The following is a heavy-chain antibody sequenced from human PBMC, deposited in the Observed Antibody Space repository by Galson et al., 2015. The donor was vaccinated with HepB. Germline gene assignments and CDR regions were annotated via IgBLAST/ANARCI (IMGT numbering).Heavy chain of an antibody. J-gene: IGHJ4*02. D-gene: IGHD2-21*01. CDR3: ASGIESVRRAYDTIEVVYGY. CDR2: ISSSSSTI. Sequence: SLRLSCAASGFTFSSYSMNWVRQAPGKGLEWVSYISSSSSTIYYADSVKGRFTISRDNAKNSLYLQMNSLRAEDTAVYYCASGIESVRRAYDTIEVVYGYWGQGTLVTVSS. CDR1: GFTFSSYS. V-gene: IGHV3-48*01.